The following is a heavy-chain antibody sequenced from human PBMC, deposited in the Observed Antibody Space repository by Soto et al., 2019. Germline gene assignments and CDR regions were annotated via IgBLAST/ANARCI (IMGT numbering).Heavy chain of an antibody. CDR2: IYYSGST. J-gene: IGHJ5*02. Sequence: QVQLQESGPGLVTPSETLSLTCTVSGGSVSSGSYYWSWIRQPPGKGLEWIGYIYYSGSTNYNPSLKSRVTISVDTSKNQFSLKLSSVTAADTALYYCATKQWLWAMWFDPWGQGTLVTVSS. V-gene: IGHV4-61*01. D-gene: IGHD6-19*01. CDR3: ATKQWLWAMWFDP. CDR1: GGSVSSGSYY.